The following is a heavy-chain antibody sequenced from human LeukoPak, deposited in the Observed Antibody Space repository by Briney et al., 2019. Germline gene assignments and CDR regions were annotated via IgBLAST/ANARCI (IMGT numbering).Heavy chain of an antibody. CDR3: ARGPQSRFGELLSWYYYYMDV. CDR1: GFTFSSYA. Sequence: PGGSLRLSCAASGFTFSSYAMSWVRQAPGKGLEWVSAISGSGGSTYYADSVKGRFTISRDNAKNSLYLQMNSLRAEDTAVYYCARGPQSRFGELLSWYYYYMDVWGKGTTVTISS. CDR2: ISGSGGST. V-gene: IGHV3-23*01. J-gene: IGHJ6*03. D-gene: IGHD3-10*01.